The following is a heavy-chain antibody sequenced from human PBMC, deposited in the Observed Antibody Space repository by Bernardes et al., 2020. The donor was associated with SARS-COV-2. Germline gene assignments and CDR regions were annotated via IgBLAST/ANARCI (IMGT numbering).Heavy chain of an antibody. J-gene: IGHJ4*02. V-gene: IGHV4-34*01. CDR3: ARAHDY. CDR2: INHSGKT. Sequence: SESLSLTCAVYGGSLSGSFIGYYWRWIRQFPGKGLELIGEINHSGKTNYNPSLKSRVTISVDTSKNQFSLNLKSVTAADTAVYYCARAHDYWGQGTLVTVSS. CDR1: GGSLSGSFIGYY.